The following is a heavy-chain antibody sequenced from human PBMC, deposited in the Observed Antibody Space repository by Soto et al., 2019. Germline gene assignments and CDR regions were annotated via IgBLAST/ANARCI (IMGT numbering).Heavy chain of an antibody. CDR3: ARDFLMFDY. Sequence: GGSLRLSCAASGFTFSSYWMTWVRQAPGRGLEWVANIKKDGSREYYVDSVRGRFTISRDNTKNSLYLQMNSLRVEDTAVYYCARDFLMFDYWGQGTLVTVSS. CDR1: GFTFSSYW. V-gene: IGHV3-7*05. CDR2: IKKDGSRE. J-gene: IGHJ4*02.